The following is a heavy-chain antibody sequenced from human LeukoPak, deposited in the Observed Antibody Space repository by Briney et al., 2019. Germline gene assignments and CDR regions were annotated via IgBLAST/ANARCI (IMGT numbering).Heavy chain of an antibody. CDR2: ISSSNSYI. J-gene: IGHJ6*04. Sequence: GGSLRLSCAASGSTFNTYSMNWVRQAPGKGLEWVSSISSSNSYIYYADSMKGRFTISRDNAKNSLYLQMNSLRAEDTAVYYCAELGITMIGGVWGKGTTVTISS. D-gene: IGHD3-10*02. V-gene: IGHV3-21*01. CDR1: GSTFNTYS. CDR3: AELGITMIGGV.